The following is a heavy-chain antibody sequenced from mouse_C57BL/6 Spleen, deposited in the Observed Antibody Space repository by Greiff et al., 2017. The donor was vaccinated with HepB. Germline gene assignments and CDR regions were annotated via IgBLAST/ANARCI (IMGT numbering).Heavy chain of an antibody. CDR1: GFSLTSYG. Sequence: VKLVESGPGLVAPSQSLSITCTVSGFSLTSYGVHWVRQPPGKGLEWLVVIWSDGSTTYNSALKSRLSISKDNSKSQVFLKMNSLQTDDTAMYYCARSYDYDAGYYFDYWGQGTTLTVSS. V-gene: IGHV2-6*03. CDR2: IWSDGST. J-gene: IGHJ2*01. CDR3: ARSYDYDAGYYFDY. D-gene: IGHD2-4*01.